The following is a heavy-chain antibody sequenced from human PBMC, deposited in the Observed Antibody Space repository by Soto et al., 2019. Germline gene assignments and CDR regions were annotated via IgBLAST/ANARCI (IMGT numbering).Heavy chain of an antibody. Sequence: QVQLVQSGAEVKKPGASVKVSCKASGYTFTSYGISWVRQAPGQGPAWMGWISAYNGNTNNAQKLQGRVTMTTDAATSTAYMELRSLRSDDTAVYYCARDAGITLVRGVMPGGETWGQGTLVTVSS. J-gene: IGHJ5*02. V-gene: IGHV1-18*01. D-gene: IGHD3-10*01. CDR3: ARDAGITLVRGVMPGGET. CDR1: GYTFTSYG. CDR2: ISAYNGNT.